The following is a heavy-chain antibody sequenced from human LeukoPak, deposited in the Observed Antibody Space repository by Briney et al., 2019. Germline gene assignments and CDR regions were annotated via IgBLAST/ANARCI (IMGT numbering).Heavy chain of an antibody. Sequence: GGSLRLSCATSGFTFSDYPMNWVRQAPGEGLEWVSNIRGSGPGSGSGTYYADSVKGRFIISRDDAKNSVYLQMNSLRIEDLAFYYCVRDVNWGFDSWGQEALVTVSS. V-gene: IGHV3-11*04. J-gene: IGHJ4*02. CDR1: GFTFSDYP. CDR3: VRDVNWGFDS. CDR2: IRGSGPGSGSGT. D-gene: IGHD7-27*01.